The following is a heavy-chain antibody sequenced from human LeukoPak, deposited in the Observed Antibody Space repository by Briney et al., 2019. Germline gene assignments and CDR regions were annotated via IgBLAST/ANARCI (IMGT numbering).Heavy chain of an antibody. J-gene: IGHJ4*02. CDR3: ARVGSRFWFGELYYFDY. D-gene: IGHD3-10*01. Sequence: GASVKVSCKASGYTFTSYGISWVRQAPGQGLEWMGWISAYNGNTNYAQKLQGRVTMTTDTSTSTAYMELRSLRSEDTAVYYCARVGSRFWFGELYYFDYWGQGTLVTVSS. CDR2: ISAYNGNT. CDR1: GYTFTSYG. V-gene: IGHV1-18*01.